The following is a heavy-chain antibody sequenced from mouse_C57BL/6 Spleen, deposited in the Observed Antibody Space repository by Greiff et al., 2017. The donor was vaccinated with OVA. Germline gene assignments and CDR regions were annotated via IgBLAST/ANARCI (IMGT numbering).Heavy chain of an antibody. CDR1: GYTFTSYW. CDR3: ARGIYYGNYEVWCAY. D-gene: IGHD2-1*01. V-gene: IGHV1-50*01. CDR2: IDPSDRYT. J-gene: IGHJ3*01. Sequence: QVQLQQPGAELVKPGASVKLSCKASGYTFTSYWMQWVKQRPGQGLEWIGEIDPSDRYTNYNQKFKGKATLTVDTSSSTAYMQLSSLTSEDSAVYYCARGIYYGNYEVWCAYWGQGTLVTVSA.